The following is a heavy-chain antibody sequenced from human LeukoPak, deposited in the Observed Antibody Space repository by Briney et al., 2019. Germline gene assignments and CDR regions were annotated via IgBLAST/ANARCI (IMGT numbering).Heavy chain of an antibody. V-gene: IGHV1-69*06. CDR3: ARDSTTDDYDILTGLKY. CDR2: IIPIFGTA. CDR1: GGTFSSYA. Sequence: ASVKVSCKASGGTFSSYAISWVRQAPGQGLEWMGGIIPIFGTANYAQKFQGRVTITADKSTSTAYMELSSLRSEDTAVYYCARDSTTDDYDILTGLKYWGQGTLVTVSS. J-gene: IGHJ4*02. D-gene: IGHD3-9*01.